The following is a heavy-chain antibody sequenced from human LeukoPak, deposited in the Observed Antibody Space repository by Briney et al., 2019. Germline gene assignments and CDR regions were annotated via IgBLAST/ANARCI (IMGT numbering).Heavy chain of an antibody. J-gene: IGHJ6*02. Sequence: GGSLRLSCAAPGFTFSSYEMNWVRQAPGKGQEWVSYISRSGSTIYYADSVKGRFTISRDNAKNSLYLQMNSLRAEDTAVYYCAREDSSSWYSHYYYGMDVWGQGTTVTVSS. D-gene: IGHD6-13*01. CDR2: ISRSGSTI. CDR1: GFTFSSYE. CDR3: AREDSSSWYSHYYYGMDV. V-gene: IGHV3-48*03.